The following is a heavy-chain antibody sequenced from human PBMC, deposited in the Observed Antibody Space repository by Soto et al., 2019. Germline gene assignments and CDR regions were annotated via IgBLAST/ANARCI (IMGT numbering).Heavy chain of an antibody. CDR3: ARDYYGSGSYRSLLYYFDY. CDR1: GGSVSSNSAA. CDR2: TYYRSKWYN. J-gene: IGHJ4*02. D-gene: IGHD3-10*01. Sequence: SQTLSLTCAISGGSVSSNSAAWNWIRQSPSRGLEWLGRTYYRSKWYNDYAVSVKSRITINPDTSKNQFSLQLNSVTPEDTAVYYCARDYYGSGSYRSLLYYFDYWGQGTLVTVSS. V-gene: IGHV6-1*01.